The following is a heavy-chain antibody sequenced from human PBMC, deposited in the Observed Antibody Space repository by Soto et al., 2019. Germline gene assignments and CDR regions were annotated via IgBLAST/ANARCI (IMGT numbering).Heavy chain of an antibody. CDR3: ARGTSRGYSYGSYWYFDL. Sequence: SETLSLTCTVSGGSISIGDYYWGWIRQPPGKGLEWIGYIYYSGSTYYNPSLKSRVTISVDTSKNQFSLKLSSVTAADTAVYYCARGTSRGYSYGSYWYFDLWGRGTLVTVSS. J-gene: IGHJ2*01. V-gene: IGHV4-30-4*01. CDR2: IYYSGST. CDR1: GGSISIGDYY. D-gene: IGHD5-18*01.